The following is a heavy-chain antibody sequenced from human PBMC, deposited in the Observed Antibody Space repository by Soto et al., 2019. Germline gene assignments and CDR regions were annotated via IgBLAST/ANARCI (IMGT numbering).Heavy chain of an antibody. CDR3: ARSQGSSTSLEIYYYYYYGMDV. D-gene: IGHD2-2*01. CDR2: IIPISETT. Sequence: QVQLVQSGAEVKKPGSSVKLSCKASGGTFSSYAISWVRQAPGQGLEWMGGIIPISETTNYAQKFQGRVTITADESKSTAYMDLSSLRSEDTAVYYCARSQGSSTSLEIYYYYYYGMDVWGQGTTVTVSS. V-gene: IGHV1-69*01. J-gene: IGHJ6*02. CDR1: GGTFSSYA.